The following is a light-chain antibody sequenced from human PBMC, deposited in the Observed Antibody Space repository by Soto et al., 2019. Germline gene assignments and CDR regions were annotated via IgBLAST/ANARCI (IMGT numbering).Light chain of an antibody. Sequence: QSVLTQPASVSASPGQSITISCTGTSSDVGGSDYVSWYQHHPGKAPKLLIYEVRNRPSGVSNRFSGAKSGNTASLSISGLQAEDEADYYCTSYTDRQSYLFGTGTKVTVL. CDR1: SSDVGGSDY. CDR2: EVR. J-gene: IGLJ1*01. CDR3: TSYTDRQSYL. V-gene: IGLV2-14*01.